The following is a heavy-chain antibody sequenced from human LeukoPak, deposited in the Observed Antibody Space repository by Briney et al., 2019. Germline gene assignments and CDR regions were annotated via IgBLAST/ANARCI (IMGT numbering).Heavy chain of an antibody. CDR3: ARVTTNGYFEY. J-gene: IGHJ4*02. V-gene: IGHV3-7*04. CDR2: IKYDESEK. D-gene: IGHD1-1*01. Sequence: GGSLRLSCAASGITFSNFWMGWVRQAPGKGLEWVASIKYDESEKHYVDSVKGRFTISRDNAKNSLYLQMNSLRGEDTAVYFCARVTTNGYFEYWGQGSLVTVSS. CDR1: GITFSNFW.